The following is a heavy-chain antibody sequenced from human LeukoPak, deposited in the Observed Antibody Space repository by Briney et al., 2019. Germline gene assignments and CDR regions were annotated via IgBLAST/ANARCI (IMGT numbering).Heavy chain of an antibody. CDR1: GYTFTSYY. CDR3: ARASRVLEDHSITIFTLDY. CDR2: INPSGGST. D-gene: IGHD3-3*01. Sequence: ASVKVSCKASGYTFTSYYMHWVRQAPGQGLEWMGIINPSGGSTSYAQKFQGRVTMTRDMSTSTVYMELSSLRSEDTAVYYCARASRVLEDHSITIFTLDYWGQGTLVTVSS. V-gene: IGHV1-46*01. J-gene: IGHJ4*02.